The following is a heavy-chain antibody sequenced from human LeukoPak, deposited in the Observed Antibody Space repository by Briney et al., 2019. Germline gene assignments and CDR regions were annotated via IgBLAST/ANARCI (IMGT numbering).Heavy chain of an antibody. CDR3: ARGGASSKWLDP. J-gene: IGHJ5*02. CDR2: IYTDGST. CDR1: SGATSNYY. V-gene: IGHV4-4*07. Sequence: SETLSLTCTTSSGATSNYYWSWIRQPAGKGLEWIGRIYTDGSTNYNPSLKSRVTMSVDTSRNQFSLNLRSVTAADTALYYCARGGASSKWLDPWGQGTLVTVSS. D-gene: IGHD2-15*01.